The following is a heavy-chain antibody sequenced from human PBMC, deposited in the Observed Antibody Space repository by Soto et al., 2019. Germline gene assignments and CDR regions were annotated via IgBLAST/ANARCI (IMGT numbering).Heavy chain of an antibody. CDR3: ARYPNPTVAGLPFDL. CDR1: GFTFSSYW. J-gene: IGHJ4*02. D-gene: IGHD6-19*01. Sequence: PGGSLRLSCAASGFTFSSYWMSWVRQAPGKGLEWVAHTRQDGGQEYYVDSVKGRFTISRDNAKSSLYLQMNSLRVEDTAVYYCARYPNPTVAGLPFDLWGQGTLVTVSS. V-gene: IGHV3-7*03. CDR2: TRQDGGQE.